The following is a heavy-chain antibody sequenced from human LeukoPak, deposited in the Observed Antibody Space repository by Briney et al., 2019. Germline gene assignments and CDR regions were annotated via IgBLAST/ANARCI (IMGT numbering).Heavy chain of an antibody. CDR1: GGSFSGYY. V-gene: IGHV4-34*01. CDR3: ARNVDIGHYYYYGMDV. CDR2: INHSGGT. D-gene: IGHD5-12*01. J-gene: IGHJ6*02. Sequence: SETLSLTCAVYGGSFSGYYWSWIRQPPGKGLEWIGEINHSGGTNYNPSLKSRVTISVDTSKNQFSLKLSSVTAADTAVYYCARNVDIGHYYYYGMDVWGQGTTVTVSS.